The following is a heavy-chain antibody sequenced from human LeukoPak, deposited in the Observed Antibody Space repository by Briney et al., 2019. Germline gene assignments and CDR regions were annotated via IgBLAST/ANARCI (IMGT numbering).Heavy chain of an antibody. CDR3: AKNGDRGAYCSGGSCYPYFYYYMDV. D-gene: IGHD2-15*01. J-gene: IGHJ6*03. V-gene: IGHV3-23*01. Sequence: PGGSLRLSCGASGFTFSSYGMSWVRQAPGKGLEWVSAINTSGGSTYYADSVKGRFTISRDNSKNTLYLQMNSLRAEDTAIYYCAKNGDRGAYCSGGSCYPYFYYYMDVWGKGTTVTISS. CDR1: GFTFSSYG. CDR2: INTSGGST.